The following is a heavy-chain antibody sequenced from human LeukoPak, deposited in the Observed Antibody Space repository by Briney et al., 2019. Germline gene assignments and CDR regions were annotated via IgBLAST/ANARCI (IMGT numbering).Heavy chain of an antibody. Sequence: PGGSLRLSCAASGFTFSSYGMHWVRQAPGKGLEWVAFIRYDGSNKYYADSVKGRFTISRDNSKNTLYLQMNSLRVDDTAVYYCAGGRTYYDSWSGYPDIDPWGQGTLVTVSS. CDR1: GFTFSSYG. D-gene: IGHD3-3*01. V-gene: IGHV3-30*02. CDR3: AGGRTYYDSWSGYPDIDP. CDR2: IRYDGSNK. J-gene: IGHJ5*02.